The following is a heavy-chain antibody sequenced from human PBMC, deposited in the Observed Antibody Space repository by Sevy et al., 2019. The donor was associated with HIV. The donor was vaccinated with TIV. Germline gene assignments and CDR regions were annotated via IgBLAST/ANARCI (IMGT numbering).Heavy chain of an antibody. J-gene: IGHJ6*03. Sequence: ASVKVSCKASGGTFSSYGVSWVRQAPGQGLEWMGGIIPIFGTTNYAQKFQGRVTITADQSTSTAYMELSSLSSEDTAVYYCARDRGDSNYPLYYYMDAWGKGTTVTVS. D-gene: IGHD4-4*01. CDR3: ARDRGDSNYPLYYYMDA. CDR1: GGTFSSYG. CDR2: IIPIFGTT. V-gene: IGHV1-69*13.